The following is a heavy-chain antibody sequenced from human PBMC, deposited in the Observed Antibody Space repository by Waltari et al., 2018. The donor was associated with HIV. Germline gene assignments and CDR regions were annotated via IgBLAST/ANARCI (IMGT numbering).Heavy chain of an antibody. Sequence: EVQLVQSGAEVKKPGESLKISCKGSGYSFTSYWIGWVRQRPGKGLEWMGIIYPGHSDTRYIPAFQGHVTISADKSITTAYLQWSSLGTSDTAIYYCARRYDSSGYSDYWGQGTLVTVSS. V-gene: IGHV5-51*03. CDR3: ARRYDSSGYSDY. J-gene: IGHJ4*02. D-gene: IGHD3-22*01. CDR1: GYSFTSYW. CDR2: IYPGHSDT.